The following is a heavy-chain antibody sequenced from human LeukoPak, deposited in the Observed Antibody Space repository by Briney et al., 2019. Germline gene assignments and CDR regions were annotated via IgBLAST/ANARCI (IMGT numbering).Heavy chain of an antibody. CDR2: IRYDGGNK. J-gene: IGHJ4*02. Sequence: PGGSLRLSCAASGFTFSSYGMHWVHQAPGKGLEWVAFIRYDGGNKYYADSVKGRFTISRDNSKNTLYLQMNSLRAEDTAVYYCAKDDSIAAAGIRSPTDYWGQGTLVTVSS. CDR1: GFTFSSYG. D-gene: IGHD6-13*01. V-gene: IGHV3-30*02. CDR3: AKDDSIAAAGIRSPTDY.